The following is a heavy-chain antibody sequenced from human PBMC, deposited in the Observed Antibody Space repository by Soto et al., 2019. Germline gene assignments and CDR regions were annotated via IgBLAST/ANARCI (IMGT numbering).Heavy chain of an antibody. CDR1: GGSISSYC. CDR2: IYYSGST. D-gene: IGHD6-13*01. CDR3: VSRRGIVTAGTIFDY. J-gene: IGHJ4*02. Sequence: ASETLSLTCTVSGGSISSYCWSWIRQPPGKGLEWIGYIYYSGSTNYNPSLKSRVTISVDTSKNQFSLKLRSVTAADTAVYYCVSRRGIVTAGTIFDYWGQGTLVTVSS. V-gene: IGHV4-59*01.